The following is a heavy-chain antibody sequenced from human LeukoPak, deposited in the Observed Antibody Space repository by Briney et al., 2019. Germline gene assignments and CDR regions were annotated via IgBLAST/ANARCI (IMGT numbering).Heavy chain of an antibody. CDR3: ARKGIAIFGVVTGGNWFDP. Sequence: GASVKVPCKASGFNFSNYGITWVRQAPGQGLEWMGWISSYTGDTKYAQKLLGRVTMTTDTSTTTAYMELRSLTSDDTAVYYCARKGIAIFGVVTGGNWFDPWGQGTLVTVSS. CDR1: GFNFSNYG. D-gene: IGHD3-3*01. CDR2: ISSYTGDT. V-gene: IGHV1-18*01. J-gene: IGHJ5*02.